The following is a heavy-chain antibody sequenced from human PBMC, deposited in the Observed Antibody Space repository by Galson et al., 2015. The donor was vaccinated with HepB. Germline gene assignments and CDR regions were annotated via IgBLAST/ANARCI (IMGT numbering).Heavy chain of an antibody. CDR1: GFIFSSYG. CDR3: TRDDYFDSGIYVYHYNGMDV. V-gene: IGHV3-48*04. J-gene: IGHJ6*02. CDR2: VSSGTRTV. Sequence: SLRLSCAASGFIFSSYGMNWVRQAPGKGLGWVAYVSSGTRTVYYADSVKGRFTISRDDAKNSLYLLMNSLRAEDTAVYYCTRDDYFDSGIYVYHYNGMDVAGRGTTVTVS. D-gene: IGHD3-22*01.